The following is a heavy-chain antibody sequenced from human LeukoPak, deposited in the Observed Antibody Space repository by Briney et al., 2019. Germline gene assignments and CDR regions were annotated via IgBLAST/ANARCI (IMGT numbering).Heavy chain of an antibody. CDR2: ISAYNGNT. J-gene: IGHJ5*02. V-gene: IGHV1-18*01. Sequence: GASVKVSCKASGYTFTSYGISWVRQAPGQGLEWMGWISAYNGNTNYAQKLQGRATMTTDTSTSTAYMELRSLRSDDTAVYYCARGGESGYCSSTSCYGRWFDPWGQGTLVTVSS. D-gene: IGHD2-2*01. CDR1: GYTFTSYG. CDR3: ARGGESGYCSSTSCYGRWFDP.